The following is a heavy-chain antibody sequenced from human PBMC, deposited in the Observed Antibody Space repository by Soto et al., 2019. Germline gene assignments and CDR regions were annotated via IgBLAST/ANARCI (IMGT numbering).Heavy chain of an antibody. CDR2: MDSSWDT. Sequence: PSETLPLTCSVSGDSISNSGNYFGWIRRPPGNGLEWIWTMDSSWDTSYNPSLRSRDTISADTSKNQFSLRLSSVSVADTAVYYCARRPPLYASESSRFDIWGQGALVTVSS. CDR1: GDSISNSGNY. J-gene: IGHJ4*02. V-gene: IGHV4-39*01. D-gene: IGHD3-10*01. CDR3: ARRPPLYASESSRFDI.